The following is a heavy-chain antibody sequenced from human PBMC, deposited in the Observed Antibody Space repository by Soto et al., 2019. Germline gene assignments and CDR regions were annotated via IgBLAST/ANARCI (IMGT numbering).Heavy chain of an antibody. V-gene: IGHV4-30-2*03. J-gene: IGHJ5*02. Sequence: SETLSLTCDVSGDTISTGGYTWAWIRQPPGEALEWIGHTYHSGNPYYNPSLKSRVTISVDTSKNQFSLKLSSVTAADTAVYYCASPKIAFYNWFDPWGQGTLVTVSS. CDR2: TYHSGNP. CDR1: GDTISTGGYT. D-gene: IGHD3-3*02. CDR3: ASPKIAFYNWFDP.